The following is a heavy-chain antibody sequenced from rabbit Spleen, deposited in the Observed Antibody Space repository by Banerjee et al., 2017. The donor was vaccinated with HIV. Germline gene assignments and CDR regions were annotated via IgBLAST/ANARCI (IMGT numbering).Heavy chain of an antibody. CDR1: GFDLSVNLY. Sequence: QEQLEESGGGLVQPEGSLTLTCKASGFDLSVNLYMCWVRQAPGKGLEWIACIAGSSSGFTYSATWAKGRFTCSKTSSTTVTLQMTSLTAADTATYFCARNGGMLDYNLWGQGTLVTVS. CDR2: IAGSSSGFT. CDR3: ARNGGMLDYNL. D-gene: IGHD6-1*01. J-gene: IGHJ4*01. V-gene: IGHV1S45*01.